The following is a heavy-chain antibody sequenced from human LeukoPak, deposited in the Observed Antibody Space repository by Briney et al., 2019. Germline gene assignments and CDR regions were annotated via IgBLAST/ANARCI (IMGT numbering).Heavy chain of an antibody. CDR3: ARQMHSTSWYGRYYFDS. D-gene: IGHD2-2*01. Sequence: GGSLRLSCAASEFSFSNFAVGWVRQAPGKGLEWVSNIASGFNTYSADSVKGRFTISRDNSKNTLYLQMDSLRAEDTAIYYCARQMHSTSWYGRYYFDSWGQGTLVTVSS. CDR2: IASGFNT. CDR1: EFSFSNFA. J-gene: IGHJ4*02. V-gene: IGHV3-23*01.